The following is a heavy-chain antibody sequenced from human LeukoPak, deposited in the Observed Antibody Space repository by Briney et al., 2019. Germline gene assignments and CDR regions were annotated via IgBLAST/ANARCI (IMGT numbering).Heavy chain of an antibody. J-gene: IGHJ4*02. V-gene: IGHV4-39*01. CDR1: GGSISSTTYH. CDR2: IYYSGST. CDR3: ARANSGCSRFLDY. D-gene: IGHD6-19*01. Sequence: SETLSLTCTVSGGSISSTTYHWGWIRQPPRKGLEWIGSIYYSGSTYYNPSLKSRVTISVDTSKNRFSLKLSSVTAADTAVYYCARANSGCSRFLDYWGQGTLVTVSS.